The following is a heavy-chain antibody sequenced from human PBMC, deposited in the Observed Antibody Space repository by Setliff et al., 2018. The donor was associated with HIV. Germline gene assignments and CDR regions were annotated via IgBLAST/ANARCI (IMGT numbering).Heavy chain of an antibody. CDR1: GGSFSDYY. D-gene: IGHD3-10*01. CDR2: VNRGRRT. Sequence: SETLSLTCALYGGSFSDYYWSWIRQPPGMGLEWIGEVNRGRRTNYNSSLKSRVTISIDTSRNQFSLRVTSVTAADTAVYFCARDRHSSGLGSYGPWGPGILVTVSS. J-gene: IGHJ5*02. CDR3: ARDRHSSGLGSYGP. V-gene: IGHV4-34*01.